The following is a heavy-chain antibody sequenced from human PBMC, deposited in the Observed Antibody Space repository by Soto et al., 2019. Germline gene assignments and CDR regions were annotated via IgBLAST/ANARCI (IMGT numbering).Heavy chain of an antibody. CDR1: GFTFSSYA. Sequence: GGSLRLSCAASGFTFSSYAMHWVRQAPGKGLEWVAVISYDGSNKYYADSVKGRFTISRDNSKNTLYLQMNSLSAEDTAVYYCARGLRITIFGVVITHYYYGMDVWGQGTTVTVS. V-gene: IGHV3-30-3*01. J-gene: IGHJ6*02. CDR2: ISYDGSNK. D-gene: IGHD3-3*01. CDR3: ARGLRITIFGVVITHYYYGMDV.